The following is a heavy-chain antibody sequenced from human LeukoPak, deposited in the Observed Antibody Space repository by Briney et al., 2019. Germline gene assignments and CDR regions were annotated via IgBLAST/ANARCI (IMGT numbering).Heavy chain of an antibody. V-gene: IGHV1-3*01. J-gene: IGHJ4*02. D-gene: IGHD3-22*01. Sequence: ASVRVSCKASGYTFTSYAMHWVRQAPGQRLEGMGWINAGNGNTKYSQKFQGRVTITRDTSASTAYMELSSLRSEDTAVYYCARMHYDSSGPDYWGQGTLATVSS. CDR2: INAGNGNT. CDR3: ARMHYDSSGPDY. CDR1: GYTFTSYA.